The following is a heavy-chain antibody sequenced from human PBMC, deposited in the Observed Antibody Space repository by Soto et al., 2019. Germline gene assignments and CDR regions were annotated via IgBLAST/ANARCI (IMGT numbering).Heavy chain of an antibody. V-gene: IGHV3-21*01. CDR2: ISSSSSYI. Sequence: GGSLRLSCAASGFTFSSYSMNWVRQAPGKGLEWVSSISSSSSYIYYADSVKGRFTISRDNAKNSLYLQMNSLRAEDTAVYYCARDNAQIAVDYCFDLWGQGTLVTVAS. J-gene: IGHJ5*02. CDR3: ARDNAQIAVDYCFDL. CDR1: GFTFSSYS. D-gene: IGHD6-19*01.